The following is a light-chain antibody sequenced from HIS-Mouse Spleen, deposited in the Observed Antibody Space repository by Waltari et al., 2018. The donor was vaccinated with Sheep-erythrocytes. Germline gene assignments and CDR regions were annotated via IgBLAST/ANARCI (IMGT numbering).Light chain of an antibody. J-gene: IGLJ1*01. CDR2: DVS. CDR3: CSYAGSYNHV. CDR1: SSDVGGYNY. V-gene: IGLV2-11*01. Sequence: QSALTQPRSVSGSPGQSVTISCTGTSSDVGGYNYVSLYQQHPGKAPKLMIYDVSKRPSGVPDRVSGSKSGNTASLTISGLQAEDEADYYCCSYAGSYNHVFATGTKVTVL.